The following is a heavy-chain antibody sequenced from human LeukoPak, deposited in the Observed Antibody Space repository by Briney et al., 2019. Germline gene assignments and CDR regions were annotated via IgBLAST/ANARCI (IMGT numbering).Heavy chain of an antibody. CDR2: IYYSGST. CDR1: GGSISSYY. V-gene: IGHV4-59*01. Sequence: SETLSLTRTVSGGSISSYYWSWIRQPPGKGLEWIGYIYYSGSTNHNPSLKSRVTISVDTSKNQFSLKLSSVTAADTAVYYCARGLGRLQPFDYWGQGTLVTVSS. J-gene: IGHJ4*02. D-gene: IGHD5-24*01. CDR3: ARGLGRLQPFDY.